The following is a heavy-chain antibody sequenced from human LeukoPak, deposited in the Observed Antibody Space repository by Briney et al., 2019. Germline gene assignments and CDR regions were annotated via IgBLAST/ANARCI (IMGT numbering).Heavy chain of an antibody. D-gene: IGHD3-22*01. CDR3: AREEGSGYYFH. V-gene: IGHV4-59*01. Sequence: SETLSLTFTVSGGSISSYYWGWIPQPPGKGMEWIGYIYYSGSTNYNPSLKSRVTISVDTSKNQFSLKLSSVTAADTAVYYCAREEGSGYYFHWGQGTLVTVSS. CDR2: IYYSGST. CDR1: GGSISSYY. J-gene: IGHJ4*02.